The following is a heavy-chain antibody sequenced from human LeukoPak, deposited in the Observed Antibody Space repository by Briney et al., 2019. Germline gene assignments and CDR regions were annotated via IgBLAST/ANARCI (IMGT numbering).Heavy chain of an antibody. CDR1: GYTFTSYG. CDR2: ISAYNGNT. D-gene: IGHD2-2*02. V-gene: IGHV1-18*01. CDR3: ARDLFCSSTSCYIWAGYYYYYMDV. Sequence: GASVKVSCKASGYTFTSYGISWVRQAPGQGLEWMGWISAYNGNTNYAQKLQGRVTMTTDTSTSTAYMELRSLRSDDTAVYYCARDLFCSSTSCYIWAGYYYYYMDVWGKGTTVTVSS. J-gene: IGHJ6*03.